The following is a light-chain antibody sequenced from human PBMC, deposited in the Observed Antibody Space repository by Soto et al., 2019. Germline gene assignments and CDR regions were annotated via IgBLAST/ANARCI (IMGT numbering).Light chain of an antibody. J-gene: IGKJ4*01. CDR3: QQSYNTALT. V-gene: IGKV1-39*01. Sequence: DIQMTQSPSSLSASVGDRVTITCRASQSISSYLNWYQQKPGKVPKLLIYAKSNLHSGVPSRFSGSGSGTDFTLTINSLQPEDFATYYCQQSYNTALTFGGGTKVEIK. CDR1: QSISSY. CDR2: AKS.